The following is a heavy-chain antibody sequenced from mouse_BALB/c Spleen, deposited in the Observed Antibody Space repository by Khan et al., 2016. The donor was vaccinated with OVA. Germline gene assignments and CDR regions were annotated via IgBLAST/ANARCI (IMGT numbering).Heavy chain of an antibody. Sequence: DLVKPGASVRLSCKASGYTFTSYWINWIKQRPGQGLEWIGRIAPGSGSDHYNDMFKGKATLTINTSSCTDYLYVSSLSSEDPAVSFCARSNYYDSSLYSIDYWGQGTSVTVSS. CDR2: IAPGSGSD. CDR1: GYTFTSYW. J-gene: IGHJ4*01. V-gene: IGHV1S41*01. D-gene: IGHD1-1*01. CDR3: ARSNYYDSSLYSIDY.